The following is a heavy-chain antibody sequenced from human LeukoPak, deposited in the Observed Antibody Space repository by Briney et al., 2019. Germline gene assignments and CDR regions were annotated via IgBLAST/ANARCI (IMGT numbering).Heavy chain of an antibody. V-gene: IGHV3-23*01. J-gene: IGHJ4*02. Sequence: GGSLRLSCAASGFTFSSYAMSWVRQAPGRGREWVSGISGSGGSTYYADSVKGRFTISRDNPKNTLFLQMNSLRAEDTAVYYCAKPVIYGSEQSDYWGQGTLVTVSS. D-gene: IGHD3-10*01. CDR1: GFTFSSYA. CDR2: ISGSGGST. CDR3: AKPVIYGSEQSDY.